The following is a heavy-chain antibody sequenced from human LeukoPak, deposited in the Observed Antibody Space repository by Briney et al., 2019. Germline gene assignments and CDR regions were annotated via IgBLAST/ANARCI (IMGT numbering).Heavy chain of an antibody. J-gene: IGHJ4*02. CDR1: GFTFSSYS. CDR3: ARDKVVGATKFDS. V-gene: IGHV3-21*01. D-gene: IGHD1-26*01. Sequence: GGSLRLSCAASGFTFSSYSMIWVRQAPGKGLEWVSSISSSSSYIYYADSVKGRFTISRDNAENSLFLQMTGLRAEDTAVYYCARDKVVGATKFDSWGQGTLVSVSS. CDR2: ISSSSSYI.